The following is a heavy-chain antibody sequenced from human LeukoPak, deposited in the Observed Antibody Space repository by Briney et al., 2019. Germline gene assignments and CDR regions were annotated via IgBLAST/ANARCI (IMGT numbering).Heavy chain of an antibody. V-gene: IGHV1-69*13. CDR3: ARGPSSGYSGYDPLDY. D-gene: IGHD5-12*01. Sequence: SVKVSCKASGGTFSSYAISWVRQAPGQGLEWMGGIIPIFGTANYAQKFQGRVTITADESTSTAYIELSSLRSEDTAVYYCARGPSSGYSGYDPLDYWGQGTLVTVSS. J-gene: IGHJ4*02. CDR2: IIPIFGTA. CDR1: GGTFSSYA.